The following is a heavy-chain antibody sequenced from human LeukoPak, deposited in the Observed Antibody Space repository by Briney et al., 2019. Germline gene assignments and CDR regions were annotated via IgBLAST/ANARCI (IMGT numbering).Heavy chain of an antibody. CDR3: AKDGFLWFGETLDY. Sequence: PGRSLRLSCAASGFTFSSYALHWVRQAPGKGLEWVTVISYDGSNRYYADSVKGRFTISRDNSKNTLYLQMNSLRAEDTAVYYCAKDGFLWFGETLDYWGQGTLVTVSS. D-gene: IGHD3-10*01. CDR2: ISYDGSNR. V-gene: IGHV3-30-3*01. J-gene: IGHJ4*02. CDR1: GFTFSSYA.